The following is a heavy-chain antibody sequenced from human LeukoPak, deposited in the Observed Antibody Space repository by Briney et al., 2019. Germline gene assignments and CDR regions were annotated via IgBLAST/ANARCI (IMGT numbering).Heavy chain of an antibody. CDR2: ISSSSSTI. J-gene: IGHJ6*02. V-gene: IGHV3-48*02. CDR3: ARKEGYYDVRYGMDV. Sequence: GSLRLSCAASGFTFSSYSMNWVRQAPGKGLEWVSYISSSSSTIYYADSVKGRFTISRDNAKNSLYLQMNSLRDEDTAVYYCARKEGYYDVRYGMDVWGQGTTVTVSS. CDR1: GFTFSSYS. D-gene: IGHD3-22*01.